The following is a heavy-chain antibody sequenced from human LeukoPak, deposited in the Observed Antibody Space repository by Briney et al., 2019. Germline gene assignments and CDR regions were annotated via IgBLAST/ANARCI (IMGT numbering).Heavy chain of an antibody. CDR2: IYTSGST. D-gene: IGHD2-2*01. Sequence: SQTLSLTCTVSGGSISSGSYYWGWIRQHAGKGLEWIGRIYTSGSTNYNPSLKSRVTISVDTSKNQFSLKLSSVTAADTAVYYCARDLAVVVPAADPYYYYYYMDVWGKGTTVTVSS. J-gene: IGHJ6*03. CDR1: GGSISSGSYY. CDR3: ARDLAVVVPAADPYYYYYYMDV. V-gene: IGHV4-61*02.